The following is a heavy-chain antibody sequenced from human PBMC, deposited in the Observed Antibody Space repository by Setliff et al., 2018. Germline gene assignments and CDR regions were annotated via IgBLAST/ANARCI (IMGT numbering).Heavy chain of an antibody. CDR2: MNPNSGNT. Sequence: ASVKVSCKASGYTFTSYDINWVRQATGQGLEWMGWMNPNSGNTGYAQKFQGRVTMTRNTSINTAYMELSSLRSEDTAVYYCARGDFDSYFPLNAFDIWGQGTMVTVSS. V-gene: IGHV1-8*01. J-gene: IGHJ3*02. CDR1: GYTFTSYD. CDR3: ARGDFDSYFPLNAFDI. D-gene: IGHD2-21*01.